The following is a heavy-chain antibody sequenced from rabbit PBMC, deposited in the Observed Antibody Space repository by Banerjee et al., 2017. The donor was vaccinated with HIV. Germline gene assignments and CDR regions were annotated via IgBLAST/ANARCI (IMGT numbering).Heavy chain of an antibody. D-gene: IGHD2-1*01. CDR2: IDTSSCST. CDR1: GFILRHYW. Sequence: QEHLVESGGGLVTPGGSLTLNCKDSGFILRHYWMCWDRQAPGKGLEWIGCIDTSSCSTYYASWAKGRFTISKASSTTVTLQMTSLTAADTATYFCAREHTYADYGDFNLWGPGTLVTVS. V-gene: IGHV1S45*01. J-gene: IGHJ4*01. CDR3: AREHTYADYGDFNL.